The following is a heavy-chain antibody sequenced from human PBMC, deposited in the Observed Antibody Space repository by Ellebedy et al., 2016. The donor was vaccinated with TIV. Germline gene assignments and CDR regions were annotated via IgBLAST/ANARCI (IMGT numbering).Heavy chain of an antibody. D-gene: IGHD2-2*01. CDR1: GYRFTGYW. CDR3: VVDDY. CDR2: INSKSGGT. J-gene: IGHJ4*02. Sequence: ASVKVSXKASGYRFTGYWMNWVRQAPGQGFEWMGWINSKSGGTNYAQKFQGRVTMTRDTSISTAYMELSRLRSDDTAVYYCVVDDYWGQGTLVTVSS. V-gene: IGHV1-2*02.